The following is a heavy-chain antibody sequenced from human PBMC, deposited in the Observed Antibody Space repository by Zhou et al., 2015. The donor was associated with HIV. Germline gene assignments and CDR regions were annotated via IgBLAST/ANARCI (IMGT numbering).Heavy chain of an antibody. CDR3: ARDPTPAFRGWYFDL. J-gene: IGHJ2*01. D-gene: IGHD3-3*02. V-gene: IGHV3-11*06. CDR1: GFTFRDHY. CDR2: INQFGGDT. Sequence: QVQLAESGGGLVKPGGSLRLSCAASGFTFRDHYMSWIRQAPGKGLVWVAHINQFGGDTAYADSVKGRFTISRDNAKSTLYLQMDSLRAEDTAVYYCARDPTPAFRGWYFDLWGRGTLITVSS.